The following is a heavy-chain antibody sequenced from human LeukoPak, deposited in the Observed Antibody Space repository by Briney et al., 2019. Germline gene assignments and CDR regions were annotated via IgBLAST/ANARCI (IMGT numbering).Heavy chain of an antibody. CDR1: GFTLTNYG. CDR3: AKGRVWFGELLFTMDV. Sequence: GGSLRLSCAASGFTLTNYGMHWVRQAPGKGPEWVAVVSSDATNKYYADSVKGRFTISRENSKNTLYLQMNSLRGEDTAVYYCAKGRVWFGELLFTMDVWGQGTTVTVSS. D-gene: IGHD3-10*01. CDR2: VSSDATNK. J-gene: IGHJ6*02. V-gene: IGHV3-30*18.